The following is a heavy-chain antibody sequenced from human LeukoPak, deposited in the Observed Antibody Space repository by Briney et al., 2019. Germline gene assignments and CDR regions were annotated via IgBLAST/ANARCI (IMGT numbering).Heavy chain of an antibody. D-gene: IGHD1-26*01. CDR1: GGTFSSYA. CDR2: IIPILGIA. Sequence: SVKVSCKASGGTFSSYAISWVRQAPGQGLEWMGRIIPILGIANYAQKFQGRVTITADKSTSTAYMELSSLRSEDTAVYYCARQGPEWQLLFGFFDLWGRGTLVTVSS. CDR3: ARQGPEWQLLFGFFDL. V-gene: IGHV1-69*04. J-gene: IGHJ2*01.